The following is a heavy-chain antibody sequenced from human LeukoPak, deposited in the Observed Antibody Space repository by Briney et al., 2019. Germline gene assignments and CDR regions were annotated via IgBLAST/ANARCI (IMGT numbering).Heavy chain of an antibody. CDR3: ARDFNYGSGSNYYYYMDV. D-gene: IGHD3-10*01. CDR1: GFTVSINY. Sequence: SGGSLRLSCAASGFTVSINYMSWVRQAPGKGLEWVSVIYSGGSTYYADSVKGRFTISRDNSKNTLYLQMNSLRAEDTAVYYCARDFNYGSGSNYYYYMDVWGQGTLVTVSS. CDR2: IYSGGST. J-gene: IGHJ6*03. V-gene: IGHV3-53*01.